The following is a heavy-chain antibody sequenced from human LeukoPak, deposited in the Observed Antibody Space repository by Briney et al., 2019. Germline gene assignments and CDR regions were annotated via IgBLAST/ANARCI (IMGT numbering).Heavy chain of an antibody. D-gene: IGHD3-10*01. CDR1: GYTFSSYV. J-gene: IGHJ4*02. V-gene: IGHV1-3*01. Sequence: ASVKVSCKASGYTFSSYVMHWVRQAPGQRLEWMGWINAGNGNTKFSQKFQGRVTITRDTSANTAYMELGSLRSEDTAVYYCATSSYGSGSYYGTDYWGQGTLVTVSS. CDR2: INAGNGNT. CDR3: ATSSYGSGSYYGTDY.